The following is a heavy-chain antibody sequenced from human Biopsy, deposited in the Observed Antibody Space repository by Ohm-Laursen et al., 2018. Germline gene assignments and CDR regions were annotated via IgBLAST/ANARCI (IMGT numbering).Heavy chain of an antibody. D-gene: IGHD3-3*01. CDR2: VYNGGIT. J-gene: IGHJ5*02. Sequence: SETLSLTWSVSGGSIISYYWAWIRQPPGKGPEWIGHVYNGGITNYNPSLKSRVTISKDTSKNQFSLQVNSVTAADTAVYYCARTPRDSFWSGSYKRGLWFDPWGQGTLVIVSS. CDR3: ARTPRDSFWSGSYKRGLWFDP. V-gene: IGHV4-59*01. CDR1: GGSIISYY.